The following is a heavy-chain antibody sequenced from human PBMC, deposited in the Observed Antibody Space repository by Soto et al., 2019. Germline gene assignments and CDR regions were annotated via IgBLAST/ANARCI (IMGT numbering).Heavy chain of an antibody. CDR2: IIPIFGTA. D-gene: IGHD3-22*01. CDR3: AGGEAGESSGYYYGFDY. Sequence: QVQLVQSGAEVKKPGSSVKVSCKASGGTFSSYAISWVRQAPGQGLEWMGGIIPIFGTANYAQKFQGRVTIPADESTSTAYMELSSLRSEDTAVYYCAGGEAGESSGYYYGFDYWGQGTLVTVSS. J-gene: IGHJ4*02. CDR1: GGTFSSYA. V-gene: IGHV1-69*01.